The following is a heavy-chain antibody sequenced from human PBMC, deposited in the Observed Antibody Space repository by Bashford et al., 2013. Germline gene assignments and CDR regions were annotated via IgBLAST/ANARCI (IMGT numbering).Heavy chain of an antibody. CDR3: AREDFDIYYYYGMDV. J-gene: IGHJ6*02. Sequence: ASVKVSCKASGYTFSDYYLHWVRQAPGQGLEWMGWINPNPNTGDTNYAQKFQGRVTMTRDTSISTAYMEMSRLRSDDTAVYFCAREDFDIYYYYGMDVWGQGTTVTVSS. CDR1: GYTFSDYY. CDR2: INPNPNTGDT. D-gene: IGHD3-22*01. V-gene: IGHV1-2*02.